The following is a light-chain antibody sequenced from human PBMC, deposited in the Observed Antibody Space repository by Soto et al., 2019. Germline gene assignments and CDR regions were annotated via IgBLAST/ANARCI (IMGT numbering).Light chain of an antibody. CDR2: DTS. CDR1: QSVSSY. J-gene: IGKJ2*01. CDR3: QQRSNWPLYT. Sequence: EIVLTQSPATLSLSPGERATLSCRASQSVSSYLAWYQQKPGQAPRLLIYDTSNRATGIPARFSGSGSGTDLTLTISSLEPEDFAVYYCQQRSNWPLYTFGQGTKLDIK. V-gene: IGKV3-11*01.